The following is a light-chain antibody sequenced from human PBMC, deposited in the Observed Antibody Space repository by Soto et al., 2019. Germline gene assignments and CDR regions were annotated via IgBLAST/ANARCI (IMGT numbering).Light chain of an antibody. V-gene: IGLV4-60*02. CDR2: VEGSGTY. CDR3: ETWDSNTRV. CDR1: SGHSIYS. Sequence: QPVLTQSSSASAPPGSSVNLTCTLSSGHSIYSIAWQQQQPGKAPRYLMKVEGSGTYNKGSGVPDRFSGSSSGTDRYLTISNLQFEDEADYYCETWDSNTRVFGGGTKLTVL. J-gene: IGLJ2*01.